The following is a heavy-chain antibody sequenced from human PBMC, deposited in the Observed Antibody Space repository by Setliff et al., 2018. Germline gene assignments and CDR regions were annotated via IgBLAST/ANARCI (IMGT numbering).Heavy chain of an antibody. Sequence: GASVKVSCKASGYTFTSYAMNWVRQAPGQGLEWMXWXNXXXXXXXXXXXXXXRXXXXLDTSVSTAYLQISSLKAEDTAVYYCARPYSSSARWYFDLWGRGTLGTV. D-gene: IGHD6-6*01. CDR1: GYTFTSYA. J-gene: IGHJ2*01. CDR3: ARPYSSSARWYFDL. V-gene: IGHV7-4-1*02. CDR2: XNXXXXXX.